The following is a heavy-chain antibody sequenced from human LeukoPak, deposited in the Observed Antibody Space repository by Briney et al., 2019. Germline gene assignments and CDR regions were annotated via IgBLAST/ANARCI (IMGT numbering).Heavy chain of an antibody. CDR3: ARDFESGTYYLDY. J-gene: IGHJ4*02. Sequence: ASVKVSCKASGYTFTGYYMHWVRQAPGQGLEWMGWISVYNGNTNYAQKFQGRVTMTTDTSTSTAYMELRSLRSDDTAVYYCARDFESGTYYLDYWGQGTLVTVSS. CDR2: ISVYNGNT. V-gene: IGHV1-18*04. CDR1: GYTFTGYY. D-gene: IGHD1-26*01.